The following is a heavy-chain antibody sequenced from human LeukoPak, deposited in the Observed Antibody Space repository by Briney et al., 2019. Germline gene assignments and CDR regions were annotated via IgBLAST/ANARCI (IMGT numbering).Heavy chain of an antibody. D-gene: IGHD2-8*02. J-gene: IGHJ4*02. CDR2: IYYSGST. Sequence: PSETLSLTCTVSGGSIRSYYWSWIRQPPGKGLEWIGYIYYSGSTNYNPSLKSRVTISLDTSKNQFFLRLNSVTTADTAVYYRARGGTGPYPFFDYWGQGTLVTVSS. CDR3: ARGGTGPYPFFDY. CDR1: GGSIRSYY. V-gene: IGHV4-59*01.